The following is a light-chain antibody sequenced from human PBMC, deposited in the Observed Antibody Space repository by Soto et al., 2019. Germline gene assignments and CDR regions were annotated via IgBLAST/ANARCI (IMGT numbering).Light chain of an antibody. CDR1: RNINRK. Sequence: EIVMTQSPATLSVSPGERATLSCRASRNINRKLAWYQQQPGHAPRLLISGVSTRATGIPARFSGSGSGTEFTLTISSLQSEDFGVYYCQQYYDYPPLIFGGGTKVEIK. CDR2: GVS. J-gene: IGKJ4*01. CDR3: QQYYDYPPLI. V-gene: IGKV3-15*01.